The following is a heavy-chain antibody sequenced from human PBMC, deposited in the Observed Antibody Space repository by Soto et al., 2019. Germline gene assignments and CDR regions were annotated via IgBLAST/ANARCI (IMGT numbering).Heavy chain of an antibody. CDR1: DNTFTHYG. CDR2: ISGYNGNT. CDR3: AATGGNYFGLDV. J-gene: IGHJ6*02. V-gene: IGHV1-18*01. Sequence: ASVKVSCKSSDNTFTHYGINWVRQAPGQGLEWMGWISGYNGNTKYAQKFQDRVTMTADTSTRTAFMEVGSLTSDDTGVYFCAATGGNYFGLDVWGQGTTVTVSS. D-gene: IGHD2-8*02.